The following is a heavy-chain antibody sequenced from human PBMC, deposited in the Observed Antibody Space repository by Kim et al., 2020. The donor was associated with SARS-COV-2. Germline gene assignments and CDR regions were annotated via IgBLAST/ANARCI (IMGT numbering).Heavy chain of an antibody. CDR2: IYPGDSDT. CDR3: SRHRGFGELPGADYYGMDV. CDR1: GYSFTSYW. Sequence: GESLKISCKGSGYSFTSYWIGWVRQMPGKGLEWMGIIYPGDSDTRYSPSFQGQVTISADKSISTAYLQWSSLKASDTAMYYCSRHRGFGELPGADYYGMDVWGQGTTVTVSS. J-gene: IGHJ6*02. D-gene: IGHD3-10*01. V-gene: IGHV5-51*01.